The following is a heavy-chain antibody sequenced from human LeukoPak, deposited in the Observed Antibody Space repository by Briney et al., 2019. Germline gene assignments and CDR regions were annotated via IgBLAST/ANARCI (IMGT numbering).Heavy chain of an antibody. D-gene: IGHD5-12*01. Sequence: SETLSLTCAVYGGSFSGYYWSWIRQPPGKGLEWIGEINHSGSTNYNPSLKSRVTISVDTSKNQFSLKLSSVTAADTAVYYCARKGLRLPYYYYYGMDVWGQGTTVTVSS. CDR2: INHSGST. CDR1: GGSFSGYY. CDR3: ARKGLRLPYYYYYGMDV. V-gene: IGHV4-34*01. J-gene: IGHJ6*02.